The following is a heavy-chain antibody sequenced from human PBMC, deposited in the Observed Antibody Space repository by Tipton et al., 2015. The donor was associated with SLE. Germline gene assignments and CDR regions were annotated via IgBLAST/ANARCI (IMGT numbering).Heavy chain of an antibody. Sequence: SLRLSCAASGFTFSSYGMHWVRQAPGKGLEWVAFIRYDGSNKYYADSVKGRFTISRDNSKNTLYLQMNSLRAEDTAVYYCAKGGIQLWFEAFDIWGRGPLVPLS. V-gene: IGHV3-30*02. CDR1: GFTFSSYG. CDR3: AKGGIQLWFEAFDI. J-gene: IGHJ3*02. CDR2: IRYDGSNK. D-gene: IGHD5-18*01.